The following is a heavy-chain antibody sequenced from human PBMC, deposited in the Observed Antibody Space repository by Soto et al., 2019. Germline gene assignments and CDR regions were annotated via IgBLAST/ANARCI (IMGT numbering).Heavy chain of an antibody. CDR1: GFTFSSYS. J-gene: IGHJ4*02. CDR2: ISSSSSYI. D-gene: IGHD1-26*01. CDR3: MSRHRGTPWDH. V-gene: IGHV3-21*01. Sequence: GGSLRLSCAASGFTFSSYSMNWVRQAPGKGLEWVSSISSSSSYIYYADSVEGRFTISRDNSKKSVSLQMNSLRVEDTAVYYCMSRHRGTPWDHWGQGTLVTVSS.